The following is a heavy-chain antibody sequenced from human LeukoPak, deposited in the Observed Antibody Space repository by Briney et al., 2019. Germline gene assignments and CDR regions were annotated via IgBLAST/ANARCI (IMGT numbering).Heavy chain of an antibody. Sequence: GGSLRLSCAASGFTFSSYSMNWVRQAPGKGLEWVSSISSSSSYIYYADSVKGRFTISRDNAKNSLYLQMNSLRAEDTALYYCARGHGSGSYFQTPFDHWGQGTLVTVSS. CDR1: GFTFSSYS. CDR3: ARGHGSGSYFQTPFDH. CDR2: ISSSSSYI. V-gene: IGHV3-21*01. J-gene: IGHJ4*02. D-gene: IGHD3-10*01.